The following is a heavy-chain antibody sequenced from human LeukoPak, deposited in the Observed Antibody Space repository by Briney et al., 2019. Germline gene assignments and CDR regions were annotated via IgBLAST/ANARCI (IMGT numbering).Heavy chain of an antibody. CDR3: ARGEFSGLDY. CDR1: GFTFSTYA. Sequence: GRSLRLSCAASGFTFSTYAMHWVRQAPGKGLEWVAVILYDGSNEHYTDSVRGRFTISGDNPKNTLWLQMNSLTADDTAVYYCARGEFSGLDYWGQGTLVTVSS. V-gene: IGHV3-30-3*01. J-gene: IGHJ4*02. CDR2: ILYDGSNE. D-gene: IGHD5-12*01.